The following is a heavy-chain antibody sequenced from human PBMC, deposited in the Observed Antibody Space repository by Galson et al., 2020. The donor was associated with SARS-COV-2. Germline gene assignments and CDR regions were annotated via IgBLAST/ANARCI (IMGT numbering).Heavy chain of an antibody. CDR3: TTDFDYDDSGGHAFDI. D-gene: IGHD3-22*01. J-gene: IGHJ3*02. V-gene: IGHV3-15*01. Sequence: GESLKISCAASGFSFKNVWMNWVRQAPGRGLEWVARIKSDVDGATPDYAAPVQGRFAISRDDSKDTLYLQMNSLKTEDTAVYYCTTDFDYDDSGGHAFDIWGRGTLVTVSS. CDR2: IKSDVDGATP. CDR1: GFSFKNVW.